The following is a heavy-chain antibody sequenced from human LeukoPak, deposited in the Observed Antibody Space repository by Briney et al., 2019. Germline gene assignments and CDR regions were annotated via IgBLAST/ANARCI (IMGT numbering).Heavy chain of an antibody. Sequence: ASVKVSCKASGGTFSSYAISWVRQAPGQGLEWMGGIIPIFGTANYAQKFQGRVTITADESTSTAYMELSSLRSEDTAVYYCARAGIRGYYYEPFDYWGQGTLVTVSS. CDR1: GGTFSSYA. CDR3: ARAGIRGYYYEPFDY. D-gene: IGHD3-22*01. V-gene: IGHV1-69*13. J-gene: IGHJ4*02. CDR2: IIPIFGTA.